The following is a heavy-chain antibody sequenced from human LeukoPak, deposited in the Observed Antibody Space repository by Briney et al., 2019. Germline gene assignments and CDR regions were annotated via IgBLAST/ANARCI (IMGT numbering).Heavy chain of an antibody. J-gene: IGHJ4*02. Sequence: SVKVSCKASGGTFSSYAISWVRQAPGQGLGWMGRIIPIFGTANYAQKFQGRVTITTDESTSTAYMELSSLRSEDTAVYYCARSGGGYDFWSGYPYYFDYWGQGTLVTVSS. CDR3: ARSGGGYDFWSGYPYYFDY. V-gene: IGHV1-69*05. D-gene: IGHD3-3*01. CDR2: IIPIFGTA. CDR1: GGTFSSYA.